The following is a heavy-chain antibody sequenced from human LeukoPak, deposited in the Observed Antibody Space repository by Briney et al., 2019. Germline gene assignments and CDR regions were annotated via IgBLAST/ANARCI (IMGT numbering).Heavy chain of an antibody. J-gene: IGHJ4*02. CDR1: GGSISSGSYY. V-gene: IGHV4-61*02. CDR3: ARFDYYDSSGYYAYYFDY. D-gene: IGHD3-22*01. CDR2: IYTSGST. Sequence: SETLSLTCTVSGGSISSGSYYWSWIRQPAGKGLEWIGRIYTSGSTNYNPSLKSRVTISVDTSKNQFSLKLSSVTAADTAVYYCARFDYYDSSGYYAYYFDYWGQGTLVTVSS.